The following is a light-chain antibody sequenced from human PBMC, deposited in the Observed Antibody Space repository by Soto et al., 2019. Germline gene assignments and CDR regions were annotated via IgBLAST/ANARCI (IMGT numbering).Light chain of an antibody. Sequence: QSVLTQPRSVSGSPGQSVTISCTGTSSDFGGYNYVSWYQHHPGKAPKLMIYDVSERPSGVPDRFSGSKSGNTASLTISGLRAEDEADYYCCSYAGTFYVFGTGTKLTVL. CDR2: DVS. J-gene: IGLJ1*01. CDR3: CSYAGTFYV. V-gene: IGLV2-11*01. CDR1: SSDFGGYNY.